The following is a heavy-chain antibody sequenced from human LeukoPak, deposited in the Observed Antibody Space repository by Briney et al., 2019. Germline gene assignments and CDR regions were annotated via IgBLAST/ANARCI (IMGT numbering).Heavy chain of an antibody. CDR2: ISHSGST. D-gene: IGHD3-10*01. CDR3: ARLNYYGSGSYYPKYYFDY. V-gene: IGHV4-34*01. J-gene: IGHJ4*02. CDR1: GGSFSGYY. Sequence: SETLSLTCAVYGGSFSGYYWSWIRQPPGKGLEWIGEISHSGSTNYNPSLKSRVTISVDTSKNQFSLKLSSVTAADTAVYYCARLNYYGSGSYYPKYYFDYWGQGTLVTVSS.